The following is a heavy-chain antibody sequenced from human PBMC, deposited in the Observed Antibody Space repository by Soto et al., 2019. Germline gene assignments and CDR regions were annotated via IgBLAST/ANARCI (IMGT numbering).Heavy chain of an antibody. D-gene: IGHD3-22*01. Sequence: ASVKVSCKASGYTFTGYYMHWVRQAPGQGLEWMGWINPNSGGTNYAQKFQGRVTMTRDTSISTAYMELSRLRSDDTAVYYCARTWSSWLRRASYGMDVWGQGPRSPSP. V-gene: IGHV1-2*02. CDR3: ARTWSSWLRRASYGMDV. J-gene: IGHJ6*02. CDR2: INPNSGGT. CDR1: GYTFTGYY.